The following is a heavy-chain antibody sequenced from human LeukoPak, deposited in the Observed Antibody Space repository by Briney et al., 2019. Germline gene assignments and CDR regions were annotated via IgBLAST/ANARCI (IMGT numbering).Heavy chain of an antibody. CDR2: FDPEDGET. J-gene: IGHJ4*02. V-gene: IGHV1-24*01. CDR3: AGYLLYDSSGYYYELGKGFAY. Sequence: PRASVKVSCKVSGYTLTELSMHWVRQAPGKGLEWMGGFDPEDGETIYAQKFQGRVTMTEDTSTDTAYMELSSLRSEDTALYYCAGYLLYDSSGYYYELGKGFAYWGQGTLVTVSS. CDR1: GYTLTELS. D-gene: IGHD3-22*01.